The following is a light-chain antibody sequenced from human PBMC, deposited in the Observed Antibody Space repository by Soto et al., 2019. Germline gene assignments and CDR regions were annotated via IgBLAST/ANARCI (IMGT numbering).Light chain of an antibody. Sequence: QSVLTQPPSASGSPGQSVTISCTGTSSDVGGYNYVSWYQQHPGKAPKLMIYEVSKRPSGVPDRFSGSKSGNTASLTVSGLQAEDEADYYCSSYAGSNNYVGFGGGTKVT. CDR3: SSYAGSNNYVG. CDR1: SSDVGGYNY. CDR2: EVS. V-gene: IGLV2-8*01. J-gene: IGLJ2*01.